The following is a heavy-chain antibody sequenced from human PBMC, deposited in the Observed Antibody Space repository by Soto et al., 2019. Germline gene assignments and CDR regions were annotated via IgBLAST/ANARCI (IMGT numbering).Heavy chain of an antibody. CDR3: ARAPRARIYYYYGMDV. V-gene: IGHV6-1*01. D-gene: IGHD6-6*01. CDR2: TYYRSKWYN. J-gene: IGHJ6*02. Sequence: SQTLSLTCAISGDSVSSNSAAWNWIRQSPSRGLEWLGRTYYRSKWYNDYAVSVKSRITINPDTSKNQFSLQLNSVTPEDTAVYYCARAPRARIYYYYGMDVWCQGTTVTVSS. CDR1: GDSVSSNSAA.